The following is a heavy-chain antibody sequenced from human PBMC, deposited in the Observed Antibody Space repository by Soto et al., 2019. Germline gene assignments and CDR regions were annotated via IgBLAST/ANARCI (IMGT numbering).Heavy chain of an antibody. J-gene: IGHJ4*02. D-gene: IGHD1-1*01. CDR1: GGSISRVNW. CDR2: IYHSGST. V-gene: IGHV4-4*02. CDR3: ARTYNNFFDY. Sequence: PSETLSLTCAVSGGSISRVNWWSWVRQSPGKGLEWIGEIYHSGSTNYNPSLESRVSISVHKSNNQFSLKLTSVTAADTAVYYCARTYNNFFDYWGQGTLVTVSS.